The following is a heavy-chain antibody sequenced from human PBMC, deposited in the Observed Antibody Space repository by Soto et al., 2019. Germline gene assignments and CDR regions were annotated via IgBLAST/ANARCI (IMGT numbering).Heavy chain of an antibody. Sequence: KPSETLSLTCTVSGGSISSGDYYWSCIRQPPGKGLEWIGYIYYSGSTYYNPSLKSRVTISVDTSKNQFSLELSSVTAADTAVYYCARAGCSSTSCYTWEDNWFDPWGQGTLVTSPQ. CDR1: GGSISSGDYY. CDR2: IYYSGST. V-gene: IGHV4-30-4*01. D-gene: IGHD2-2*02. J-gene: IGHJ5*02. CDR3: ARAGCSSTSCYTWEDNWFDP.